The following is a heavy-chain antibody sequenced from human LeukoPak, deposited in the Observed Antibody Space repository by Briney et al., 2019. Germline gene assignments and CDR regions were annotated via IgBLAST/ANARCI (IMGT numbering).Heavy chain of an antibody. J-gene: IGHJ2*01. CDR2: IYYSGST. V-gene: IGHV4-39*01. CDR3: ARQVRDYYDSSGWYFDL. CDR1: GGSISSSSYY. D-gene: IGHD3-22*01. Sequence: SETLSLTCTVPGGSISSSSYYWGWIRQPPGKGLEWIGSIYYSGSTYYNPSLKSRVTISVDTSKNQFSLKLSSVTAADTAVYYCARQVRDYYDSSGWYFDLWGRGTLVTVSS.